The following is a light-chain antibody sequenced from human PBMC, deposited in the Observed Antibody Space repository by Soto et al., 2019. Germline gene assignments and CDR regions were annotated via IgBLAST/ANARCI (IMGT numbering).Light chain of an antibody. V-gene: IGLV2-14*03. Sequence: QSVLTQPASVSGSPGQSITISCTGTSSDVGGYNYVSWYQHHPGKAPKLMIFDVSNRPSGVSSRFSGSKSGDTASLTISGLQAEDEADYYCSSYTSAGTRVFGGGTKVTVL. CDR3: SSYTSAGTRV. CDR2: DVS. J-gene: IGLJ2*01. CDR1: SSDVGGYNY.